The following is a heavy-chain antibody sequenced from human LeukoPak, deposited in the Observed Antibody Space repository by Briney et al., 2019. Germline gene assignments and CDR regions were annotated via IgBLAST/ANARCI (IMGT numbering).Heavy chain of an antibody. CDR1: GFTFSSYA. Sequence: GGSLRLSCAASGFTFSSYAMSCVRQAPGKGLECVSAISGSGVNTYYADSVTGLFTISRENSKNTLYLQMNSLRAEDTAVYYCAKAGEKLYNYFDYWGQGTLVTVSS. J-gene: IGHJ4*02. V-gene: IGHV3-23*01. CDR3: AKAGEKLYNYFDY. CDR2: ISGSGVNT. D-gene: IGHD7-27*01.